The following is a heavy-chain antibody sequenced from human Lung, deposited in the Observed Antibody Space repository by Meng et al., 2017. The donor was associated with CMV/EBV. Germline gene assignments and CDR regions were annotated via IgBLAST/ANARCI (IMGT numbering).Heavy chain of an antibody. D-gene: IGHD3-9*01. CDR2: IYVSKNT. CDR1: GVSVTYNSYY. J-gene: IGHJ4*01. Sequence: SXTXSLXCTVSGVSVTYNSYYWSWIRQSPGKGLEWIGYIYVSKNTKYNPSLQSRVTMSVDRTKNQVFLKLSSVTAADTAVYYCARDRAWLGRGSFDFWGQGTXVTVSS. CDR3: ARDRAWLGRGSFDF. V-gene: IGHV4-61*01.